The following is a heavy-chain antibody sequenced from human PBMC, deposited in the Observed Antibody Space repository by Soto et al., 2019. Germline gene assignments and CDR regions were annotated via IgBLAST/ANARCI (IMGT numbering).Heavy chain of an antibody. CDR2: VNPSGGHT. D-gene: IGHD2-21*02. CDR3: ARGGHVVVVTAALDY. J-gene: IGHJ4*02. V-gene: IGHV1-46*01. CDR1: GDTFTDYY. Sequence: QVQLMQSGAEVKKPGASVKVSCKASGDTFTDYYIHWVRQAPGQGLEWMGTVNPSGGHTTYAQHFLGRVTMTRDTSTSTLYMELTSLTSEDTAVYYCARGGHVVVVTAALDYGGQGTLVTVSS.